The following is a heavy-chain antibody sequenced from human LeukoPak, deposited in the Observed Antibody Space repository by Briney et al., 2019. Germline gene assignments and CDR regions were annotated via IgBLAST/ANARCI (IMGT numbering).Heavy chain of an antibody. CDR3: VRDPAPKKLLWFGKDAFDI. V-gene: IGHV4-34*01. D-gene: IGHD3-10*01. Sequence: SETLSLTCAVYGGSFSGYYWSWIRQPPGKGLEWIGEINHSGSTNYNPSLKSRVTISVDTSKNQFSLKLSSVTAADTAVYYCVRDPAPKKLLWFGKDAFDIWGQGTMVTVSS. CDR2: INHSGST. J-gene: IGHJ3*02. CDR1: GGSFSGYY.